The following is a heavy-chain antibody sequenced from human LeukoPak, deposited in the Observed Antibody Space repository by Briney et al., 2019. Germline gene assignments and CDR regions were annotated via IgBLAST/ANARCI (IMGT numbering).Heavy chain of an antibody. J-gene: IGHJ6*03. CDR2: ISGSGGST. CDR1: GFTFSSYG. CDR3: ARVDIVVVVAATYMDV. V-gene: IGHV3-23*01. D-gene: IGHD2-15*01. Sequence: GGSLRLSCAASGFTFSSYGMSWVRQAPGKGLEWVSAISGSGGSTYYADSVKGRFTISRDNAKNSLYLQMNSLRAEDTAVYYCARVDIVVVVAATYMDVWGKGTTVTVSS.